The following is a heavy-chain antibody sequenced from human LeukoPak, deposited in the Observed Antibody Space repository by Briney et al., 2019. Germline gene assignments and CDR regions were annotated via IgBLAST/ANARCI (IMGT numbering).Heavy chain of an antibody. CDR3: ARDRPRLRGYSYGYYYYMDV. CDR2: T. CDR1: GGSFNGYY. D-gene: IGHD5-18*01. V-gene: IGHV4-34*01. Sequence: PSETLTLTCAVYGGSFNGYYWGWIRQPPGKGLEWIGSTYYNPSLKSRVTISVDTSKNQFSLKLSSVTAADTAVYYCARDRPRLRGYSYGYYYYMDVWGKGTTVTVSS. J-gene: IGHJ6*03.